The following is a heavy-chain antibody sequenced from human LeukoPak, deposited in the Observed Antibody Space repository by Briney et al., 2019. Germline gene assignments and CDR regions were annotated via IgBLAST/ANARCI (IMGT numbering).Heavy chain of an antibody. V-gene: IGHV3-30-3*01. Sequence: GGSLRLSCAASGFTFSSYAMHWVRQAPGKGLEWVAVISYDGSNKYYADSVKGRFTISRDNSKNTLYLQMNSLRAEDTAVYYCARDGLEWLVELFDYWGQGTLVTVSS. CDR2: ISYDGSNK. CDR1: GFTFSSYA. CDR3: ARDGLEWLVELFDY. D-gene: IGHD6-19*01. J-gene: IGHJ4*02.